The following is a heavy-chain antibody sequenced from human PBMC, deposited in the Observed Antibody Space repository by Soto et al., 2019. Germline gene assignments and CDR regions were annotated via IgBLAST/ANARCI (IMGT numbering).Heavy chain of an antibody. Sequence: EVQLVESGGGLVQPGGSLRLSCAASGFTFSSYWMHWVRQAPGKGLVWVARINSDGSSTSYADSVKGRFTISRDNAKNTLYLQMNSLRAEDTAVYYCARGGLRFLEWLAGRFDYWGQGTLVTVSS. CDR3: ARGGLRFLEWLAGRFDY. CDR1: GFTFSSYW. J-gene: IGHJ4*02. V-gene: IGHV3-74*01. CDR2: INSDGSST. D-gene: IGHD3-3*01.